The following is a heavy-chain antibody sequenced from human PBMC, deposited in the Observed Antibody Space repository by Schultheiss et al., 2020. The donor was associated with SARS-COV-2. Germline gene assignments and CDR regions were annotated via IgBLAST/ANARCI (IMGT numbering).Heavy chain of an antibody. V-gene: IGHV4-61*05. CDR1: GGSISSGSYY. J-gene: IGHJ4*02. CDR2: IYYSGST. Sequence: SQTLSLTCTVSGGSISSGSYYWGWIRQPPGKGLEWIGYIYYSGSTNYNPSLKSRVTISVDTSKNQFSLKLSSVTAADTAVYYCARGLGRLPSGGYWGQGTLVTVSS. CDR3: ARGLGRLPSGGY.